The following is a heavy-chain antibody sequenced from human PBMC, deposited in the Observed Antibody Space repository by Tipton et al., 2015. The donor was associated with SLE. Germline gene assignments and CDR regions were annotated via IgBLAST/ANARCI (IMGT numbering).Heavy chain of an antibody. CDR2: INHSGTT. D-gene: IGHD6-13*01. J-gene: IGHJ4*02. Sequence: TLSLTCAVYGGSFTNYYWSWIRQSPGKGLEWIGEINHSGTTKYNPSLKNRVTISEDTSKNQFSLRLTSVTAADTAIYYCATGVSGSWYYFDYWGQGTPVTVSS. CDR3: ATGVSGSWYYFDY. CDR1: GGSFTNYY. V-gene: IGHV4-34*01.